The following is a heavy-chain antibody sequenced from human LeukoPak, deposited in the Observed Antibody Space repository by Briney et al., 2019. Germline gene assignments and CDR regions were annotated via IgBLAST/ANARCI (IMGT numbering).Heavy chain of an antibody. CDR3: AKEGVGNSTAAD. D-gene: IGHD1-26*01. J-gene: IGHJ4*02. Sequence: QPGGSLRLSCKASGFSFSSYGMHWVRQAPGKGLEWVAFIRYDGSDKYYADSVKGRFTISRDNSNNILYLQLNSLRPEDTAVFYCAKEGVGNSTAADWGQGWLATVSS. CDR2: IRYDGSDK. CDR1: GFSFSSYG. V-gene: IGHV3-30*02.